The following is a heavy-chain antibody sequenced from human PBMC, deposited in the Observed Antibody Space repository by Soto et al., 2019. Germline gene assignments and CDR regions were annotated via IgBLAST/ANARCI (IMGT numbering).Heavy chain of an antibody. CDR3: ARDSNTAMVLYYFDY. CDR1: GFTFSSYS. J-gene: IGHJ4*02. CDR2: ISSSSSTI. V-gene: IGHV3-48*02. D-gene: IGHD5-18*01. Sequence: EVRLVESGGGLVQPGGSLRLSCAASGFTFSSYSMNWVRQAPGKGLEWVSYISSSSSTIYYADSVKGRFTISRDNAKNSLYLQMNSLRDEDTAVYYCARDSNTAMVLYYFDYWGQGTLVTVSS.